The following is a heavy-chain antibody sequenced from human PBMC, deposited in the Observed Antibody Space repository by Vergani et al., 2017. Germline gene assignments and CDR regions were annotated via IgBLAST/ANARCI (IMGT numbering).Heavy chain of an antibody. CDR1: GGSMSGYY. Sequence: QVRLQGSGPGLVKPSETLSLTCSVSGGSMSGYYWSWIRQPPGEELEWIGYIYHSDSTNYNPSLETRVTISGDTSKNQFSLKLNSVTAADTAVYFCARASSRALVGYYYYMDVLGKG. J-gene: IGHJ6*03. V-gene: IGHV4-59*01. CDR2: IYHSDST. CDR3: ARASSRALVGYYYYMDV. D-gene: IGHD6-6*01.